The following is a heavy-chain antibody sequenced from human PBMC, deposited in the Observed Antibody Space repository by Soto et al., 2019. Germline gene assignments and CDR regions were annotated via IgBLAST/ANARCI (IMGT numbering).Heavy chain of an antibody. CDR3: ARDVRFLEWFPDY. D-gene: IGHD3-3*01. CDR1: GFTFSSYS. J-gene: IGHJ4*02. V-gene: IGHV3-48*02. Sequence: GESLKISCATSGFTFSSYSLNWVRQAPGKGLEWLSFISTSGSTIYYADSVKGRFTISRDNAKNSVFLQMNSLRDEDTAIYYCARDVRFLEWFPDYWGQGTLVTVSS. CDR2: ISTSGSTI.